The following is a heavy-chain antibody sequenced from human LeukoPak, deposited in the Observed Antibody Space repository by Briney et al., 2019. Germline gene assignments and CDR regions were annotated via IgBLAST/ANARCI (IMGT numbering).Heavy chain of an antibody. Sequence: SVKVSCKASGGTFSSYAISWVRQAPGQGLEWMGGIIPIFGTANYAQKFQGRVTITADESTSTAYMELSSLRSEDTAVYYCASSSRATIFALDAFNIWGQGTMVTVSS. CDR2: IIPIFGTA. CDR3: ASSSRATIFALDAFNI. V-gene: IGHV1-69*13. CDR1: GGTFSSYA. J-gene: IGHJ3*02. D-gene: IGHD3-3*01.